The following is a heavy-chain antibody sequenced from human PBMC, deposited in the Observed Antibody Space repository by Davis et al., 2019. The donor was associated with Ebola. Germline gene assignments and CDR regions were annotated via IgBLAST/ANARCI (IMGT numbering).Heavy chain of an antibody. Sequence: AASVKVSCKASGDNFLKSGFSWVRQAPGQGLEWMGWISGNNANTHSAQKFQGRVTMTTESSTSTVYLELRSLRSDDTAVYFCARGWMGVDEVAVNADHYYYNGLDVWGQGTTVTVSS. CDR3: ARGWMGVDEVAVNADHYYYNGLDV. J-gene: IGHJ6*02. CDR2: ISGNNANT. CDR1: GDNFLKSG. D-gene: IGHD6-19*01. V-gene: IGHV1-18*01.